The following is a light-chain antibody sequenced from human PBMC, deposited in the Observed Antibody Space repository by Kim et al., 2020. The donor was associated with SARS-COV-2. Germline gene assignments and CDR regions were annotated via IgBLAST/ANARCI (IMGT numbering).Light chain of an antibody. CDR1: QSVSSSY. Sequence: LSLATGERATRAWRASQSVSSSYLARYQQKPGQAPRLLIYGASSRATGIPDRFSGSGDGTDFTLTISRLEPEDFAVYYCQQYGRAFGGGTKVDIK. V-gene: IGKV3-20*01. CDR2: GAS. CDR3: QQYGRA. J-gene: IGKJ4*01.